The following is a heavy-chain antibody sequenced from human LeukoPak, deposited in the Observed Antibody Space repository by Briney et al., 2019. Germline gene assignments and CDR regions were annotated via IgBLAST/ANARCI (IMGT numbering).Heavy chain of an antibody. J-gene: IGHJ4*02. CDR3: ARDREGIAFDY. CDR1: GYTFTGYY. Sequence: ASVKVSCKTSGYTFTGYYMHWVRQAPGQGLEWMGWINPNSGGTNYAQKFQGRVTMTRETSISTAYMELSRLRSDDTAVYYCARDREGIAFDYWGQGTLVTVSS. CDR2: INPNSGGT. V-gene: IGHV1-2*02. D-gene: IGHD3-10*01.